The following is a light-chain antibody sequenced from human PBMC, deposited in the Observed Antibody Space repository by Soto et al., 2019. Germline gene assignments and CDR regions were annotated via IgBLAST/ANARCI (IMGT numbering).Light chain of an antibody. V-gene: IGKV1-9*01. CDR2: AAS. CDR1: QGISSY. CDR3: QQLNSYPWT. Sequence: DIQLTQSPSFLSASVGDRVTITCRARQGISSYLAWYQQKPGTAPKLLIYAASTLQSGVPSRFSGSGSGTEFTVTISSLQPEDFETYYCQQLNSYPWTFGQGTKVEIK. J-gene: IGKJ1*01.